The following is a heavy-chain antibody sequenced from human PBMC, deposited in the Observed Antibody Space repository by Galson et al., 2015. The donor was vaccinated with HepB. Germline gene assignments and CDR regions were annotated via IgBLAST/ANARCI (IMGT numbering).Heavy chain of an antibody. Sequence: SVKVSCKASGYTFASYDINWVRQATGQGLEWMGWMNPNSGNTGYVQKFQGRVTMTRNTSISTAYMELGSLRSEATAVYYCARVACSSTSCSLFSFSGGYFGYWGQGALVAVS. CDR2: MNPNSGNT. CDR3: ARVACSSTSCSLFSFSGGYFGY. D-gene: IGHD2-2*01. J-gene: IGHJ4*01. V-gene: IGHV1-8*01. CDR1: GYTFASYD.